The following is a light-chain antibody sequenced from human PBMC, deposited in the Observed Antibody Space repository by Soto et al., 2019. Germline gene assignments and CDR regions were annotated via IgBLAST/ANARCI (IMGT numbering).Light chain of an antibody. Sequence: QLVLTQSPSASASLGASVKLTCTLSSGHSSYAIAWHHQQPQKGPRYLMNLNSDGSHNKGDGIPDRLSGSRSEAEHYLTISSLQSEDEGDYYCQTWGTGHVVFGGATNLTVL. CDR3: QTWGTGHVV. CDR2: LNSDGSH. V-gene: IGLV4-69*01. CDR1: SGHSSYA. J-gene: IGLJ2*01.